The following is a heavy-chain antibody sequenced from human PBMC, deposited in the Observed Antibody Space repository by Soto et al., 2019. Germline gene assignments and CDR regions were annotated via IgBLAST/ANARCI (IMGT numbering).Heavy chain of an antibody. V-gene: IGHV4-59*01. CDR2: IYYSGST. J-gene: IGHJ4*02. D-gene: IGHD4-17*01. CDR1: GGSISTYF. Sequence: SETLSLTCTVSGGSISTYFWSWIRQPPGKGLEWIGYIYYSGSTNYNPSLKSRVTISVDTSKNLFSLELSSVTAADTAVYYCARGADDYGDLDYWGQGALVTVSS. CDR3: ARGADDYGDLDY.